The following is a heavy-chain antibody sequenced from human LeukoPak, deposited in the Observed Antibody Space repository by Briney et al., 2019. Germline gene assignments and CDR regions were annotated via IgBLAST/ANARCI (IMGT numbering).Heavy chain of an antibody. CDR1: GFTFSSYS. V-gene: IGHV3-48*01. CDR3: ARRATTERGHSYGLDF. D-gene: IGHD5-18*01. Sequence: GGSLRLSCAASGFTFSSYSMNWVRQAPGKGLEWVSYISSLSGTINYADSVKGRFIISRDNAKNSMFLQMNSLRAEDTTMYYCARRATTERGHSYGLDFWGQGTLVTVSS. J-gene: IGHJ4*02. CDR2: ISSLSGTI.